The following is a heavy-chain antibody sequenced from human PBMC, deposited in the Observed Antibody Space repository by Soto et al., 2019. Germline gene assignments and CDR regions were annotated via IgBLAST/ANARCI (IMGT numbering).Heavy chain of an antibody. D-gene: IGHD6-13*01. CDR3: ASVWDKQQLVLRNSGYYYYYGMDV. CDR2: TYYRSKWYN. J-gene: IGHJ6*02. CDR1: GDSVSSNSAA. V-gene: IGHV6-1*01. Sequence: SQTLSLTCAISGDSVSSNSAAWNWIRQSPSRGLEWLGRTYYRSKWYNDYKVSVKSRITINPDTSKNQFSLQLNSVTPEDTAVYYCASVWDKQQLVLRNSGYYYYYGMDVWGQGTTVTVSS.